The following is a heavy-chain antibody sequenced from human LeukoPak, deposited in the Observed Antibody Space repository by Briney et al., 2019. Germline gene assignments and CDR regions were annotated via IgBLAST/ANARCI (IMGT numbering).Heavy chain of an antibody. Sequence: PGGSLRLSCAASGFTFDDYAMHWVRQAPGKGLEWVSGISWNSGSIGYADSVKGRSTISRDNAKNSLYLQMNSLRAEDTALYYCAKGTGYSSGCLDYWGQGTLVTVSS. CDR2: ISWNSGSI. CDR3: AKGTGYSSGCLDY. V-gene: IGHV3-9*01. J-gene: IGHJ4*02. D-gene: IGHD6-19*01. CDR1: GFTFDDYA.